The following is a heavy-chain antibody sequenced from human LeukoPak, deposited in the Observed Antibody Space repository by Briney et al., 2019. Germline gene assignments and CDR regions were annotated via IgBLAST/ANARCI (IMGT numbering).Heavy chain of an antibody. CDR2: IKQDGSEK. V-gene: IGHV3-7*01. CDR1: GFTFSSYW. Sequence: GGSLRLSCAASGFTFSSYWMSWVRQAPGKGLEWVANIKQDGSEKYYVDSVKGRFTNSRDNAKNSLYLQMNSLRAEDTAVYYCAREPIEYCSSTSCPRYNWFDPWGQGTLVTVSS. D-gene: IGHD2-2*01. CDR3: AREPIEYCSSTSCPRYNWFDP. J-gene: IGHJ5*02.